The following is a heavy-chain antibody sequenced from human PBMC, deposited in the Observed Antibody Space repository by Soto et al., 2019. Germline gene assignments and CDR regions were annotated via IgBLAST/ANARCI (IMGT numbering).Heavy chain of an antibody. D-gene: IGHD3-3*01. Sequence: GGSLRLSCAASGFTFSSYAMSWVRQAPGKGLEWVSAISGSGGSTYYADSVKGRFTISRDNSKNTLYLQMNSLRAEDTAVYYCAKAVGDFWSGYIYYYMDVWGKGTTVTVS. CDR3: AKAVGDFWSGYIYYYMDV. CDR1: GFTFSSYA. V-gene: IGHV3-23*01. J-gene: IGHJ6*03. CDR2: ISGSGGST.